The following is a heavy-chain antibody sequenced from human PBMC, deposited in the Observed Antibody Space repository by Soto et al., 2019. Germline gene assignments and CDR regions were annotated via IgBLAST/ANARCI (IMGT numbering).Heavy chain of an antibody. CDR3: ARGPLSTAAGHYYYYGMDV. J-gene: IGHJ6*02. CDR1: GDSVSSNSAA. V-gene: IGHV6-1*01. CDR2: TYYRSKWYN. D-gene: IGHD6-6*01. Sequence: SQTLSLTCAISGDSVSSNSAAWNWIRQSPSRGLEWLGRTYYRSKWYNDYAVSVKSRITINPDTSKNQFSLQLNSVTPEDTAVYYCARGPLSTAAGHYYYYGMDVWGQGTTVTVSS.